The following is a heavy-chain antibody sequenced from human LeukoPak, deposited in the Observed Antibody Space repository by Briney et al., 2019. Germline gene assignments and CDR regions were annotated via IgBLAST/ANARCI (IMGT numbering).Heavy chain of an antibody. J-gene: IGHJ4*02. CDR2: IYYSGST. CDR3: ARNIYGSGSYYFDY. Sequence: SETLSLTCTVSGGSISSSSYYWGWIRQPPGKGLEWIGSIYYSGSTYYNPSLKSRVTISVDTSKNQFSLKLSSVTAADTAVYYCARNIYGSGSYYFDYWGQGTLVTVSS. CDR1: GGSISSSSYY. V-gene: IGHV4-39*07. D-gene: IGHD3-10*01.